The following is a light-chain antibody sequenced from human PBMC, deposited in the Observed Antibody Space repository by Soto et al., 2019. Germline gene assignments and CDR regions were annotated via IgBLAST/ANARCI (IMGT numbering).Light chain of an antibody. CDR1: HDIGNS. CDR2: DAY. J-gene: IGKJ3*01. Sequence: DIQMTQSPPSLSASVGDRVTITCQASHDIGNSLNWYQDKPGQAPKLVIYDAYNLETGVPSTFSGNGYGTDFTFTISSLRPEDIATYYCQKSVHLPLFGPGTRVDMK. CDR3: QKSVHLPL. V-gene: IGKV1-33*01.